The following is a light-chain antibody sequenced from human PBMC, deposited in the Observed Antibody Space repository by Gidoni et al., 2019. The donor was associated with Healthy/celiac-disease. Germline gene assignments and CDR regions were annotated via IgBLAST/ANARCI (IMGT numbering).Light chain of an antibody. CDR3: QQYNNWLRGT. V-gene: IGKV3-15*01. Sequence: EIVMTQSPATLSVSPGERDTLSCRASQSVSSNLAWYQQKPGQAPRLLIYGASTRATGIPARFSGSGSGTEFTLTISSLQSEDFAVYYCQQYNNWLRGTFGQGTKVEIK. CDR1: QSVSSN. J-gene: IGKJ1*01. CDR2: GAS.